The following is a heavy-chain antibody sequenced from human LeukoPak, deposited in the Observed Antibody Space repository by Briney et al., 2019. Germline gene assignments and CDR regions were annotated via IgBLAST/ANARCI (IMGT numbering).Heavy chain of an antibody. CDR1: GFTFSDYY. V-gene: IGHV3-11*04. Sequence: GGSLRLSCAASGFTFSDYYMSWIRQAPGKGLEWVSYISSSGSTIYYADSVKGRFTISRDNAKNSLYLHMNSLRAEDTAVYYCARETRYHYDSSGYSLPDDYWGQGTLVTVSS. CDR2: ISSSGSTI. J-gene: IGHJ4*02. CDR3: ARETRYHYDSSGYSLPDDY. D-gene: IGHD3-22*01.